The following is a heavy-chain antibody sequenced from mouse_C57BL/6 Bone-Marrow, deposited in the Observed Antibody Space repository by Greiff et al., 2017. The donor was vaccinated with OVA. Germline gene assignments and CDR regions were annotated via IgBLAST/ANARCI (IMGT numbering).Heavy chain of an antibody. CDR3: ASGGRQYYFDY. V-gene: IGHV1-64*01. CDR2: IHPNSGST. D-gene: IGHD3-3*01. Sequence: QVQLKQPGAELVKPGASVKLSCKASGYTFTSYWMHWVKQRPGQGLEWIGMIHPNSGSTNYNEKFKSKATLTVDKSSSTAYMQLSSLTSEDSAVYYCASGGRQYYFDYWGQGTTLTVSS. CDR1: GYTFTSYW. J-gene: IGHJ2*01.